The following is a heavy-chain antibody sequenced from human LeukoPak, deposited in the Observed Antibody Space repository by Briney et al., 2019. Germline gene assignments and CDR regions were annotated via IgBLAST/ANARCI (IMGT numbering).Heavy chain of an antibody. CDR1: GFTFRSYG. J-gene: IGHJ4*02. CDR2: IRCDGNSN. Sequence: PGGSLRLSCAASGFTFRSYGMHWVRQAPGKGLEWVAFIRCDGNSNYYADSVKCRFTISRDNSRSTLYLQMNSLRAEDTTVYYCAKEEVISGNHGVYFDYWGQGTLVTVSS. CDR3: AKEEVISGNHGVYFDY. V-gene: IGHV3-30*02. D-gene: IGHD3-22*01.